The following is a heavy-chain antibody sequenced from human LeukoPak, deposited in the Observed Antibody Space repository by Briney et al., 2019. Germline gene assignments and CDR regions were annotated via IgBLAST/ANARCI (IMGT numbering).Heavy chain of an antibody. CDR3: ARDVRNRVGLNYYPQYIAV. Sequence: GGSLRLSCAASRTTFIHYWMSWVRQAPGKGLEWVANINQDGSERYYVDSVKGRFIISRDNAENSVYLHMNSLRADDTAVYYCARDVRNRVGLNYYPQYIAVWAKGTTVTVSS. V-gene: IGHV3-7*01. CDR2: INQDGSER. D-gene: IGHD1-26*01. J-gene: IGHJ6*03. CDR1: RTTFIHYW.